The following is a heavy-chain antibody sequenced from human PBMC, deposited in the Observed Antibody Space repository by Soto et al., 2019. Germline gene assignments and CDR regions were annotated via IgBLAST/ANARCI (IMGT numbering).Heavy chain of an antibody. D-gene: IGHD6-19*01. V-gene: IGHV3-30*18. CDR1: GFTFSSYG. J-gene: IGHJ6*02. Sequence: LRLSCAASGFTFSSYGMHWVRQAPGKGLEWVAVILYDGSKKYYADSVKGRFTISRDNSKNTLYLQMSSLRAEDTALYYCVKDGSSGWPYFDDMDVWGQGATVTVSS. CDR3: VKDGSSGWPYFDDMDV. CDR2: ILYDGSKK.